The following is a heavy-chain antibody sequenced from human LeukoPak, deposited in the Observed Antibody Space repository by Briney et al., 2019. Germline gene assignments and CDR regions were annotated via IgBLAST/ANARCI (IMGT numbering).Heavy chain of an antibody. D-gene: IGHD6-13*01. CDR2: MNPNSGNT. V-gene: IGHV1-8*02. J-gene: IGHJ4*02. CDR1: GYTFTSYD. CDR3: AKREHGGAGYGTFDY. Sequence: GASVKVCCKASGYTFTSYDINWVRQATGQGLEWMGWMNPNSGNTGYAQKFQGRVTMTRDTSISTAYMELSRLRSDDTAVYYCAKREHGGAGYGTFDYWGQGTLVTVSS.